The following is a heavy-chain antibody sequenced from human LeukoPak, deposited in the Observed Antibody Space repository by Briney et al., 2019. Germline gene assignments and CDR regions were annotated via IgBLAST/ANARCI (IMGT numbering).Heavy chain of an antibody. D-gene: IGHD4-17*01. J-gene: IGHJ4*02. Sequence: SGTLSLTCAVYGGSFSGYYWSWIRQPPGKGLEWIGEINHSGSTNYNPSLKSRVTISVDTSKNQFPLKLSSVTAADTAVYYCARDTVTTGFDYWGQGTLVTVSS. CDR3: ARDTVTTGFDY. CDR2: INHSGST. V-gene: IGHV4-34*01. CDR1: GGSFSGYY.